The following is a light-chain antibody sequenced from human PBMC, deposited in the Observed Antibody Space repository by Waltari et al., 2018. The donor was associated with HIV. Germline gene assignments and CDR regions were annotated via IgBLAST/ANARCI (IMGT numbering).Light chain of an antibody. CDR3: SSLTNSATLSVL. CDR1: NSDLRYYNY. J-gene: IGLJ3*02. Sequence: QFALTQPASVSGSPGQSIPVSCTGTNSDLRYYNYVPCYQQHPGKAPKLIIYEVSNRPSGVSNRFSGSKSGNTASLTISGLQAEDEADYFCSSLTNSATLSVLFGGGTKLTVL. CDR2: EVS. V-gene: IGLV2-14*01.